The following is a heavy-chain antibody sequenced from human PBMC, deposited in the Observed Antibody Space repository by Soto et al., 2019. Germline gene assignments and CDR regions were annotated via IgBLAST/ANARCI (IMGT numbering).Heavy chain of an antibody. J-gene: IGHJ4*02. Sequence: GESLKISCEGSGYSFSNFWIGWVRQMPGRGLEWMGIIFPSDSEIKYSPSFQGQVTISADTSISTAYLQWDTLKASDSAMYYCARHSGGNGYYYVDGYFDSWGQGTPVTVSS. D-gene: IGHD3-22*01. CDR2: IFPSDSEI. CDR3: ARHSGGNGYYYVDGYFDS. V-gene: IGHV5-51*01. CDR1: GYSFSNFW.